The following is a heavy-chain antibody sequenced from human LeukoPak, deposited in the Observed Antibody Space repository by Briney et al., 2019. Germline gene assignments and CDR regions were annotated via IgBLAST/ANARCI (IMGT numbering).Heavy chain of an antibody. J-gene: IGHJ4*02. V-gene: IGHV3-30*02. Sequence: GGSLRLSCLASGFFFSSYGIHWVRQAPGKGLEWVAFIRHNGRNKYYADPVKGRFTISRDNSKNTLYLQINSLRAEDTAVYYCAKDDWFGEFFYWGQGTLVTVSS. CDR3: AKDDWFGEFFY. CDR1: GFFFSSYG. CDR2: IRHNGRNK. D-gene: IGHD3-10*01.